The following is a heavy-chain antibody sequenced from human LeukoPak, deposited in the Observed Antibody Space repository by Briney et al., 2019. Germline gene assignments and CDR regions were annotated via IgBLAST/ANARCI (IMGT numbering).Heavy chain of an antibody. CDR3: ARRLAAAGTGVIDY. V-gene: IGHV3-48*01. CDR1: GFTFSSNS. Sequence: PGGSLRLSWAASGFTFSSNSMNWVRQAPGKGLEWVSYISSSSSTIYYADSVKGRFTISRDNAKNSLYLQMNSLRAEDTAVYYCARRLAAAGTGVIDYWGQGTLVTVSS. CDR2: ISSSSSTI. D-gene: IGHD6-13*01. J-gene: IGHJ4*02.